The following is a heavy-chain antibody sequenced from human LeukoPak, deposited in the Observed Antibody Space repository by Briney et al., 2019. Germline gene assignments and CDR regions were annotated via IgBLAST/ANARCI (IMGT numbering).Heavy chain of an antibody. V-gene: IGHV3-23*01. J-gene: IGHJ4*02. D-gene: IGHD2-21*01. Sequence: AGGSLRLSCAASGFTFSNFNIAWVRQAPGKGLEWVSSISDGGDATGYAESVKGRFTISRDNSKATVWLQMNSLRAEDTAHYYCAKSDCGGDGCKLLNYWAQGTLVTVFS. CDR2: ISDGGDAT. CDR3: AKSDCGGDGCKLLNY. CDR1: GFTFSNFN.